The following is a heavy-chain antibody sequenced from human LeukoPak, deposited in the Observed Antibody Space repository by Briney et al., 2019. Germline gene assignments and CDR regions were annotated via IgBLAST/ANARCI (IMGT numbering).Heavy chain of an antibody. D-gene: IGHD3-22*01. CDR3: ARGLPAYYYDSSGYYPSWFDP. CDR2: INPSGGST. CDR1: GYTFTSYY. V-gene: IGHV1-46*01. J-gene: IGHJ5*02. Sequence: ASVKVSCKASGYTFTSYYMHWVRQAPGQGLGWMGIINPSGGSTSYAQKFQGRVTMTRDTSTSTVYMELSSLRSEDTAVYYCARGLPAYYYDSSGYYPSWFDPWGQGTLVTVSS.